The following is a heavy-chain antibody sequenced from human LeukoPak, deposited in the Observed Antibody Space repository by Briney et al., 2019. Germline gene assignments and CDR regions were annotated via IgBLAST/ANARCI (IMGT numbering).Heavy chain of an antibody. CDR1: GFTFSNYA. Sequence: GGSLRLSCAASGFTFSNYAMNWVRQAPGKGLEGVSGITDSGGSTYYADSVKGRFTISRDNSKNTLYLQMNSLRADDTAVYYCAKVDCVSTGCRRFDLWGRGTLLTVSS. D-gene: IGHD2-2*01. V-gene: IGHV3-23*01. J-gene: IGHJ2*01. CDR3: AKVDCVSTGCRRFDL. CDR2: ITDSGGST.